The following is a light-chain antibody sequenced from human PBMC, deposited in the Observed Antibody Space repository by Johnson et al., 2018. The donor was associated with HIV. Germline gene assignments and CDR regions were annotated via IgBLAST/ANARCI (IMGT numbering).Light chain of an antibody. CDR3: GAWDSSLSAYV. CDR2: NNS. Sequence: QAVLTQPPSVSAAPGQKVTISCSGSRSNIGNNYVSWYQQLPGTAPKLLISNNSKRPSGIPDRFSGSKSATSATLAITGLQTGDEADYYCGAWDSSLSAYVFGTGTQVTV. V-gene: IGLV1-51*01. CDR1: RSNIGNNY. J-gene: IGLJ1*01.